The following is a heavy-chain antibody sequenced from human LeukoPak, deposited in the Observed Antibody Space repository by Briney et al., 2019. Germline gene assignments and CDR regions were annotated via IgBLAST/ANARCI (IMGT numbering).Heavy chain of an antibody. CDR2: ISSSGSTI. V-gene: IGHV3-11*01. Sequence: LSLTCTVSGDSISSYYWSWIRQAPGKGLEWVSYISSSGSTIYYADSVKGRFTISRDNAKNSLYLQMNSLRAEDTAVYYCARRGVLWFGELFYYGMDVWGQGTTVTVSS. D-gene: IGHD3-10*01. CDR1: GDSISSYY. J-gene: IGHJ6*02. CDR3: ARRGVLWFGELFYYGMDV.